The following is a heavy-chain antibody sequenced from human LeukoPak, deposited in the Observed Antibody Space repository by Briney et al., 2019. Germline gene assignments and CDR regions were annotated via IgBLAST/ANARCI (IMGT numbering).Heavy chain of an antibody. Sequence: SVKVSCKASGGTFGSYAISWVRQAPGQGLEWMGGIIPIFGTANYAQKFQGRVTITADESTSTAYMELSSLRSEDTAVYYCAIHDYEVDWFDPWGQGTLVTVSS. V-gene: IGHV1-69*13. CDR3: AIHDYEVDWFDP. J-gene: IGHJ5*02. CDR1: GGTFGSYA. D-gene: IGHD4-17*01. CDR2: IIPIFGTA.